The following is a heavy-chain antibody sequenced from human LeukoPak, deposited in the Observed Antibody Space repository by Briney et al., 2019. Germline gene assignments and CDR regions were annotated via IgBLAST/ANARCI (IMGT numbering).Heavy chain of an antibody. J-gene: IGHJ4*02. CDR3: ARDALNDYGDLYYFDY. V-gene: IGHV3-48*03. CDR2: ISSSGSTI. D-gene: IGHD4-17*01. Sequence: GGSLRLSCAASGFTFSSYEMNWVRQAPGKGLEWVSYISSSGSTIYYADSVKGRFTISRDNAKNSLYLQMNSLRAEDTAVYYCARDALNDYGDLYYFDYWGQGTLVTVSS. CDR1: GFTFSSYE.